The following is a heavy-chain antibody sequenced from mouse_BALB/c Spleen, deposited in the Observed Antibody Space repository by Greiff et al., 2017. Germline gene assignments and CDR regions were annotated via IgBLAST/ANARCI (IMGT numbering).Heavy chain of an antibody. D-gene: IGHD1-1*01. V-gene: IGHV1-37*01. CDR1: GYPFTGYF. J-gene: IGHJ4*01. Sequence: VHRRQPDLGLVRPGASLKFSCTASGYPFTGYFMTWVSQTLGKSLEWIGGINLNNGVTFYNRKFKAKATLTVDNSPSTAHMELLSLTSEDSAVYYCGSGGYYGSSRYYYAMDYWGQGTSVTVSS. CDR3: GSGGYYGSSRYYYAMDY. CDR2: INLNNGVT.